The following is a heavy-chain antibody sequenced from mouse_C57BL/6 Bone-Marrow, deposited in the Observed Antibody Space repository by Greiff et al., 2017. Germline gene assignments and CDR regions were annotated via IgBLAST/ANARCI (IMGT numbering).Heavy chain of an antibody. D-gene: IGHD3-3*01. Sequence: EVMLVESGGGLVKPGGSLKLSCAASGFTFSSYAMSWVRQTPEKSLEWVETISDGGSYTYYPENVKGRFTLARDNATNNLYLQMSHLKSEDTAMYYCARDLAVYEAWFAYWGQGTLVTVSA. V-gene: IGHV5-4*01. CDR3: ARDLAVYEAWFAY. CDR2: ISDGGSYT. CDR1: GFTFSSYA. J-gene: IGHJ3*01.